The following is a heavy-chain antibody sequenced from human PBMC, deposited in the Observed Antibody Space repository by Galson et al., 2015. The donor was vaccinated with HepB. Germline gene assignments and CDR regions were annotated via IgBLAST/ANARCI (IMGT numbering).Heavy chain of an antibody. CDR2: MNPNSGST. D-gene: IGHD6-19*01. CDR3: ARGIAVAASFDY. Sequence: SVKVSCKASGYTFTSYDINWVRQATGQGLEWMGWMNPNSGSTGYAQKFQGRVTMTRNTSMSTAYMELSSLRSEDTAVYYCARGIAVAASFDYWGQGTLVTVSS. CDR1: GYTFTSYD. J-gene: IGHJ4*02. V-gene: IGHV1-8*01.